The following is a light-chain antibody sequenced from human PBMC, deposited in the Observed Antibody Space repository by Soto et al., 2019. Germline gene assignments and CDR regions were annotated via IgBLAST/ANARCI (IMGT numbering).Light chain of an antibody. Sequence: QSALTQPRSVSGSPGQSVTISCTGTSSDVGGYNHVSWYQQHPGKAPKLMIYDVSERPSGVPDRFSGSKSGNTASLTISGLQGEDEADYFCCSFAGTYTYVFGTGTKLTVL. CDR1: SSDVGGYNH. J-gene: IGLJ1*01. CDR2: DVS. CDR3: CSFAGTYTYV. V-gene: IGLV2-11*01.